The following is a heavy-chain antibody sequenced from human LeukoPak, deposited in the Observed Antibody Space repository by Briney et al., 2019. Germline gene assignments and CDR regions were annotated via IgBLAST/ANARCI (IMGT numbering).Heavy chain of an antibody. CDR2: MNPYSGNT. Sequence: ASVKVSCKVSGYTFTSYDINWVRQASGQGLEWMGLMNPYSGNTDYAQKFQGRVTMTRNASISTAYMKLSSLRSADTAVYYCARVPQARLLPPGRNRIDPWGQGTLVTVSS. CDR3: ARVPQARLLPPGRNRIDP. J-gene: IGHJ5*02. CDR1: GYTFTSYD. D-gene: IGHD2-21*02. V-gene: IGHV1-8*01.